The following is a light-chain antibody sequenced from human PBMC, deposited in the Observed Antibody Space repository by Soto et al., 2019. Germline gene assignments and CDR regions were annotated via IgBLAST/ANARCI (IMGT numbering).Light chain of an antibody. V-gene: IGLV1-51*01. CDR1: SSNIGGNS. J-gene: IGLJ1*01. CDR3: GSWDSSLSAYV. CDR2: DDD. Sequence: QPALTQPPSVSAAPGQRVTISCSGSSSNIGGNSVSWYQQLPGTAPKLLIYDDDKRPSGIPDRFSGSKSGTSATLGITGFQTGDEADHYCGSWDSSLSAYVFGTGTKVTVL.